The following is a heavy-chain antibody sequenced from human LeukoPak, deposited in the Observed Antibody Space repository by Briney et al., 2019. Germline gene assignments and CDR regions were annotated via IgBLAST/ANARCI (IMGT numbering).Heavy chain of an antibody. V-gene: IGHV4-39*07. J-gene: IGHJ5*02. Sequence: SETLSLTCTVSGDSISISSYYWGWIRQPPGKGPEWIGRIYGSGTITYNPSLESRVTMSVDTSKNQFSLKLRSVTAADTAVYYCARDSGTTGEVKSDPWGQGILVTVSS. CDR3: ARDSGTTGEVKSDP. CDR1: GDSISISSYY. D-gene: IGHD3-10*01. CDR2: IYGSGTI.